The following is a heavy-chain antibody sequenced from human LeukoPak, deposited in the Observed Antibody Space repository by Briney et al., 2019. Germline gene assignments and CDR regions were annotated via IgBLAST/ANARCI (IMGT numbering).Heavy chain of an antibody. J-gene: IGHJ4*02. CDR2: IQQDGSEK. CDR1: GFTFSSYW. CDR3: ARGGPHGSLDY. D-gene: IGHD3-10*01. V-gene: IGHV3-7*01. Sequence: GGSLRLSCTVSGFTFSSYWMSWVRQAPGKGLEWVANIQQDGSEKSYVDSVKGRFTISRDNAQNSLYLQMNSLRAEDTAVFYCARGGPHGSLDYWGQGTLVTV.